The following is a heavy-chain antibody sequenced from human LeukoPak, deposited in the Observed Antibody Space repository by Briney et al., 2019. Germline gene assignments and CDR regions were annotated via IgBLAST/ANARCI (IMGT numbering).Heavy chain of an antibody. Sequence: GGSLRLSCAASGFTFSVFEMNWVRQAPGKGLEWVSYISSTGSWTYYADSVKGRFTISRDNSKNIVYLQMNNLRAEDTAVYYCARGNYEFLAGYLSWFDPWGQGSRVTVSS. CDR3: ARGNYEFLAGYLSWFDP. J-gene: IGHJ5*02. V-gene: IGHV3-48*03. CDR1: GFTFSVFE. D-gene: IGHD3-9*01. CDR2: ISSTGSWT.